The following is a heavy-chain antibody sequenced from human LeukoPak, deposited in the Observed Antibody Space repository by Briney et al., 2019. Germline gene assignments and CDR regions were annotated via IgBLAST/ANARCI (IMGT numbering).Heavy chain of an antibody. V-gene: IGHV3-21*01. CDR1: GFTFSSYG. CDR2: ISCSSSYI. Sequence: GGSLRLSCAASGFTFSSYGMHWVRQAPGKGLEWVSSISCSSSYIYYADSVKGRFTISRDNAKNSLYLQMNSLRAEDTAVYYCARAYGELPFDYWGQGTLVTVSS. D-gene: IGHD1-26*01. CDR3: ARAYGELPFDY. J-gene: IGHJ4*02.